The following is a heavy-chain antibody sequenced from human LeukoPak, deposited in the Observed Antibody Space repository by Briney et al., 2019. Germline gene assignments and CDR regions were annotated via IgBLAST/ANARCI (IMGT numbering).Heavy chain of an antibody. CDR3: ATQSFIAGDNWNYVLNGDDALDI. J-gene: IGHJ3*02. CDR1: GYTFSRYG. CDR2: ITAYDGNT. V-gene: IGHV1-18*01. Sequence: ASVKVSCKASGYTFSRYGITWVRQAPGQGLEWMGWITAYDGNTNFAQNFQARVTMTTDTSTNTAYMELRSLRSDDTAVYYCATQSFIAGDNWNYVLNGDDALDIWGQGTMVTVSS. D-gene: IGHD1-7*01.